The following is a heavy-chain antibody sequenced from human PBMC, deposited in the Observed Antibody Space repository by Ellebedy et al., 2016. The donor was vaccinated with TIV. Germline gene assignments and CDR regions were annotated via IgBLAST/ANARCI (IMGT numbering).Heavy chain of an antibody. CDR3: ATGYSGTYYEGRGY. Sequence: GGSLRLSCAASGFTVSYTYMSWVRQAPGKGLEWVSVIYSGGSTYYADSVKGRFTISRDNSKNSLYLQMNSLRAEDTAVYYCATGYSGTYYEGRGYWGQGTLVTVSS. J-gene: IGHJ4*02. V-gene: IGHV3-66*01. CDR2: IYSGGST. CDR1: GFTVSYTY. D-gene: IGHD1-26*01.